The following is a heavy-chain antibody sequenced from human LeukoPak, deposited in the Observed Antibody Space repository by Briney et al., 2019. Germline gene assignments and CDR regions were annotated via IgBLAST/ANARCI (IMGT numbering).Heavy chain of an antibody. CDR3: AKYTSGTSYRGLDQ. V-gene: IGHV3-23*01. CDR1: GLTVSSYA. D-gene: IGHD3-10*01. J-gene: IGHJ4*01. Sequence: GESLRLSCGASGLTVSSYAMSWVRQAPGKGLEWVSTIIGSAANTYYADSVKGRFTISRDDSKNTVYLQMNSLRAEDTAVYSCAKYTSGTSYRGLDQWGHGTLVTVSS. CDR2: IIGSAANT.